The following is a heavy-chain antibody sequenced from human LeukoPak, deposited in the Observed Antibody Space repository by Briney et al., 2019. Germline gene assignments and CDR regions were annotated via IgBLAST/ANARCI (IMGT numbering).Heavy chain of an antibody. Sequence: PSETLSLTCTVSGGSISSSSYYWSWIRQPPGKGLEWIGEINHSGSTNYNPSLKSRVTISVDTSKNQFSLKLSSVTAADTAVYYCARVQKPPEYYYDSSGYYSFDYWGQGTLVTVSS. V-gene: IGHV4-39*07. CDR2: INHSGST. D-gene: IGHD3-22*01. J-gene: IGHJ4*02. CDR1: GGSISSSSYY. CDR3: ARVQKPPEYYYDSSGYYSFDY.